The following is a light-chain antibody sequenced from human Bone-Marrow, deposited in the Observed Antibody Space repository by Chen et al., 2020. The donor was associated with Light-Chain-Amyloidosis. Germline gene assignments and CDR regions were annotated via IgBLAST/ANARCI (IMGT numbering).Light chain of an antibody. CDR1: DLPTQY. V-gene: IGLV3-25*03. CDR2: RDT. CDR3: QSADSSGTYEVI. Sequence: SYDLTQPPSVSVSPGQTARITCSGDDLPTQYAYWYQQKPGQAPVLVIHRDTERHSGISERFSGSSSGTTATLTIMGVQAEDEADYHCQSADSSGTYEVIFGGGTKLTVL. J-gene: IGLJ2*01.